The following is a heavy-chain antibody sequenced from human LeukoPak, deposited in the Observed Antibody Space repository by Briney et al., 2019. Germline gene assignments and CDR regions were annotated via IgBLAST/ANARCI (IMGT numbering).Heavy chain of an antibody. CDR2: IYYSGST. D-gene: IGHD2-2*01. V-gene: IGHV4-30-4*07. CDR3: AREVVVPDTYYFDY. J-gene: IGHJ4*02. CDR1: GGSISSGGYS. Sequence: PSETLSLTCAVSGGSISSGGYSWSWIRQPPGKGLEWIGYIYYSGSTYYNPSLKSRVTISVDTSKNQFSLKLSSVTAADTAVYYCAREVVVPDTYYFDYWGQGTLVTVSS.